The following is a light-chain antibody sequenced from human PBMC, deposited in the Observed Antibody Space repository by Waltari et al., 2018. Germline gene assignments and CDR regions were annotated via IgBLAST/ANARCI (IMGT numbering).Light chain of an antibody. Sequence: QSALTQPRSVSGSPGQSVTISCTGTSSDVGGYNYVSWYQQHPDKAPKLIIYDINNRPSGVPYRSSGSKSGNTASLTISGLQAEDEADHYCCSYVGSNIYWVFGGGTKLTVL. CDR3: CSYVGSNIYWV. V-gene: IGLV2-11*01. J-gene: IGLJ3*02. CDR1: SSDVGGYNY. CDR2: DIN.